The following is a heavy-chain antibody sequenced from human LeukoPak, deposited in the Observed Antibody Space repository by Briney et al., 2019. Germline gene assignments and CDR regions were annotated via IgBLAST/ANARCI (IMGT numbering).Heavy chain of an antibody. J-gene: IGHJ4*02. CDR1: GGTFSSYA. CDR2: IIPIFGTA. Sequence: AASVKVSCKASGGTFSSYAISWVRQAPGQGLEWMGGIIPIFGTANYAQKFQGRVTITADESTSTAYMELSSLRSEDTAVYYCARMPFMVRGVIELDYWVQGTLVTVSS. CDR3: ARMPFMVRGVIELDY. V-gene: IGHV1-69*01. D-gene: IGHD3-10*01.